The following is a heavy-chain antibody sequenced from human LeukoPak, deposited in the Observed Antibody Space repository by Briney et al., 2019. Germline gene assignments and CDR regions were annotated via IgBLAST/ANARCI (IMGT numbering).Heavy chain of an antibody. CDR3: AKDRGDYGDFVFDY. V-gene: IGHV3-30*02. CDR2: IRYDGSNK. D-gene: IGHD4-17*01. Sequence: GGSLRLSCAASGFTFSSYGMHWVRQAPGKGLEWVAFIRYDGSNKYYADSVKGRFTISRDNSKNTLYLQMNSLRAEDTAVYYCAKDRGDYGDFVFDYWGQGTLVTVSS. CDR1: GFTFSSYG. J-gene: IGHJ4*02.